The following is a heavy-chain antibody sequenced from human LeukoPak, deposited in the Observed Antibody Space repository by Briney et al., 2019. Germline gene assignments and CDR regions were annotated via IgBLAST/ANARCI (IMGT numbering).Heavy chain of an antibody. J-gene: IGHJ3*02. CDR2: IYPGDSNT. V-gene: IGHV5-51*01. CDR3: ARQPMGGYYESSGYPSDAFDI. CDR1: GYRFTSYW. Sequence: GESLKISCKGSGYRFTSYWIGWVRQLPGKGLKWMGIIYPGDSNTRYSPSFQGQFTISADKSISTAYLQWSSLKASDTAMYYCARQPMGGYYESSGYPSDAFDIWGQGTMVTVSS. D-gene: IGHD3-22*01.